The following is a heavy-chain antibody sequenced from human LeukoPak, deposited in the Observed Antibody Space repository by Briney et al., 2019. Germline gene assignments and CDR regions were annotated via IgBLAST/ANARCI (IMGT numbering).Heavy chain of an antibody. Sequence: GGSLRLSCTASGFTFSSYAMSWVRQAPGKGLERVSSILASGADTNIADSVRGRFTISRDNSKNTVYLQMDSLRAEDTAVYYCAKAPYSSNWNLYFDNWGQGTLVTVSS. CDR3: AKAPYSSNWNLYFDN. J-gene: IGHJ4*02. V-gene: IGHV3-23*01. D-gene: IGHD6-13*01. CDR1: GFTFSSYA. CDR2: ILASGADT.